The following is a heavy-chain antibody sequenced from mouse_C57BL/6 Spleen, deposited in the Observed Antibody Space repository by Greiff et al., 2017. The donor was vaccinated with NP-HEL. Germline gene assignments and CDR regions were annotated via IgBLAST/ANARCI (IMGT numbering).Heavy chain of an antibody. CDR3: ARGATAYWYFDV. CDR2: INPSNGGT. J-gene: IGHJ1*03. V-gene: IGHV1-53*01. CDR1: GYTFTSYW. Sequence: VQLQQPGPELVKPGASVKLSCKASGYTFTSYWMHWVKQRPGQGLEWIGNINPSNGGTNYNEKFKSKATLPVDKSSSTAYMQLSSLTSEDAAVYYCARGATAYWYFDVWGTGTTVTVSS. D-gene: IGHD1-2*01.